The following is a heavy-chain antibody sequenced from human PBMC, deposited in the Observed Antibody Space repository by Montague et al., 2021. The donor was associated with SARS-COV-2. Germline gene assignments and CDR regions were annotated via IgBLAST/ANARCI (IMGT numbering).Heavy chain of an antibody. J-gene: IGHJ4*02. V-gene: IGHV3-23*01. CDR2: IDPAGGAT. CDR3: ASSNFFAY. D-gene: IGHD6-6*01. CDR1: GFTFSKFG. Sequence: SLRLSCAASGFTFSKFGMNWVRQAPGKGLEWVSTIDPAGGATCYADSVRGRFAISRDNSKNILSLQMDSLTADDTAVYYCASSNFFAYWGQGTLITVSS.